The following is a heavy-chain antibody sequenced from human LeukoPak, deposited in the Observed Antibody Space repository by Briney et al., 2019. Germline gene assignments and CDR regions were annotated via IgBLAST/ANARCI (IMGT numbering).Heavy chain of an antibody. CDR3: ARDLGIAAAGYFDY. J-gene: IGHJ4*02. V-gene: IGHV3-66*01. CDR2: IYSGGST. D-gene: IGHD6-13*01. Sequence: PGGSLRLSCAASGFTFSSYYMNWVRQAPGKGLEWVSVIYSGGSTYYADSVKGRFTISRDNSKNTLYLQMNSLRAEDTAVYYCARDLGIAAAGYFDYWGQGTLVTVSS. CDR1: GFTFSSYY.